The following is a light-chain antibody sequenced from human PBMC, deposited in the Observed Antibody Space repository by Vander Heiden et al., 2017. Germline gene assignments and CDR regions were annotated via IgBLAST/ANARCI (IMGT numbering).Light chain of an antibody. CDR2: TPS. CDR3: QQRDSLPYI. V-gene: IGKV1-9*01. J-gene: IGKJ2*01. Sequence: SQQTRSPPHVSACVGDRVSITCRASQGIKSYLVWYQQKPGKVPELLISTPSTFQGGVPSRFSDSGSGTEFTLTISSLQPEDFGTYYRQQRDSLPYIFGQGTQLEI. CDR1: QGIKSY.